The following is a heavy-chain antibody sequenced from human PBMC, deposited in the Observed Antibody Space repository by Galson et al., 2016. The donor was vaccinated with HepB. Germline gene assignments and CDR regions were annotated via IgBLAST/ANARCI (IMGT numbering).Heavy chain of an antibody. CDR2: TNPKSGDT. CDR3: ARDSAAIYGFYFDS. D-gene: IGHD3-3*02. Sequence: SVKVSCKASGYAFIGHYIHWVRQAPGQGLEWMGWTNPKSGDTNYAQKFQGRVTMTTDTSINTAYMEANTLMSDDTAVYYCARDSAAIYGFYFDSWGQGSLVIVSS. CDR1: GYAFIGHY. V-gene: IGHV1-2*02. J-gene: IGHJ4*02.